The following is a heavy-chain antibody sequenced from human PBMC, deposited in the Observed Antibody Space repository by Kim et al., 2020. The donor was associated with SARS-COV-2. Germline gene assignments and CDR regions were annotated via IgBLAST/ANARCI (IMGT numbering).Heavy chain of an antibody. CDR3: AGGYSGYVDFDY. CDR2: IIPIFGTA. Sequence: SVKVSCKASGGTFSSYAISWVRQAPGQGLEWMGGIIPIFGTANYAQKFQGRVTITADESTSTAYMELSSLRSEDTAVYYCAGGYSGYVDFDYWGQGTLVTVSS. CDR1: GGTFSSYA. J-gene: IGHJ4*02. D-gene: IGHD5-12*01. V-gene: IGHV1-69*13.